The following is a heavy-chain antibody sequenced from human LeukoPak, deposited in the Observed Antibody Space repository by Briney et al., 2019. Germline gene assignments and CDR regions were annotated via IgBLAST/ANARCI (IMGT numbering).Heavy chain of an antibody. D-gene: IGHD4-17*01. J-gene: IGHJ3*02. CDR3: ARVPYGEGDAFDI. CDR1: GYTFTSYY. CDR2: INPSGGST. V-gene: IGHV1-46*01. Sequence: ASVKVSCKASGYTFTSYYMHWVRQAPGQGLEWMGIINPSGGSTSYAQRFQGRVTMTRDTSTSTVYMELSSLRSEDTAVYYCARVPYGEGDAFDIWGQGTMVTVSS.